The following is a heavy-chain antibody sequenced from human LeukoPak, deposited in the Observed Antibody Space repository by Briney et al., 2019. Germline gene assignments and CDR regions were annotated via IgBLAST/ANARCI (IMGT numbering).Heavy chain of an antibody. V-gene: IGHV3-74*01. CDR2: TNRDGRDT. CDR1: GFTFSSYW. CDR3: ARDYHGSIDY. Sequence: PGGSLRLSSAASGFTFSSYWMHWVRQAPGKGLMWVSRTNRDGRDTIYADSVRGRFTISRDNAENTLYLRMSSLRADDTAVYYCARDYHGSIDYWVQGTLVAVSS. J-gene: IGHJ4*02. D-gene: IGHD3-10*01.